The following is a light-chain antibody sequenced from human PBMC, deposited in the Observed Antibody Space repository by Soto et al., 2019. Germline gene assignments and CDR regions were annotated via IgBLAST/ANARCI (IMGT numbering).Light chain of an antibody. J-gene: IGKJ4*01. V-gene: IGKV1-33*01. Sequence: DIQRTQSPSSLSPSVGDRVTITCQASQDIKNYLNWYQQKSGKAPKLLIYDASDLETGVPSRFSGSGSGTDFTFTINSLQPEDIATYYCQQYDNLPLTFGGGTKVDIK. CDR1: QDIKNY. CDR3: QQYDNLPLT. CDR2: DAS.